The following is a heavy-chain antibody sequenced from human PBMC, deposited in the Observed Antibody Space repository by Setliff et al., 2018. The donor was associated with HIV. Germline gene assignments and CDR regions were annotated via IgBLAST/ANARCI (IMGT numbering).Heavy chain of an antibody. J-gene: IGHJ4*02. V-gene: IGHV1-69*13. D-gene: IGHD2-15*01. CDR1: GGTFSSYA. CDR2: IIPIFGTA. CDR3: AILPSLGMVVPLDF. Sequence: SVKVSCKASGGTFSSYAISWVRQAPGQGLEWMGGIIPIFGTANYAQKFQGRVTITADESTSTAYMELNRLRSEDTALYYCAILPSLGMVVPLDFWGQGTRVTVSS.